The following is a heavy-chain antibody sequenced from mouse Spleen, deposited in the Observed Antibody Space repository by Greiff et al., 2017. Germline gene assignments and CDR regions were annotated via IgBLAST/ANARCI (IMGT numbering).Heavy chain of an antibody. CDR1: GFTFSTYA. CDR3: ARQGENYFDY. J-gene: IGHJ2*01. Sequence: DVKLVESGGGLVKLGGSLKLSCAASGFTFSTYAMSWVRQTPEKRLEWVATLSTGGSNTYYPDSVKGRFTISRDNAKNTLYLQMSSLKSEDTAMYYCARQGENYFDYWGQGTTLTVSS. CDR2: LSTGGSNT. V-gene: IGHV5-9-3*01.